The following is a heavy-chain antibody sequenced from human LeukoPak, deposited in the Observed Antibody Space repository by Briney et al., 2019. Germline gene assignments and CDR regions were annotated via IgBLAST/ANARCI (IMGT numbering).Heavy chain of an antibody. J-gene: IGHJ4*02. Sequence: GESLKISCKGSGYSFTSYWIGWVRQMPGKGLEWMGIIYPGDSDTRYSPSFQGQVTISADNSISTAYLQWSSLKASDTDMYYCARPPRYSNYVYGYWGQGTLVTVSS. CDR3: ARPPRYSNYVYGY. CDR1: GYSFTSYW. D-gene: IGHD4-11*01. V-gene: IGHV5-51*01. CDR2: IYPGDSDT.